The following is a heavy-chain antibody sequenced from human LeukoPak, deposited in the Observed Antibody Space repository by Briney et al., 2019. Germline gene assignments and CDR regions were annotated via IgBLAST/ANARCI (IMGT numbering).Heavy chain of an antibody. V-gene: IGHV4-34*01. CDR1: GGSFTNYY. CDR3: ARRNLGDSSSWPYYYYYYMDV. Sequence: SETLSLTCDVYGGSFTNYYLSWVRQPPGKGLEWIGEITHHGSTNYNPSLKSRVSISVDTSKNQFSLKLSSVTAADTAVYYCARRNLGDSSSWPYYYYYYMDVWGKGTTVTVSS. CDR2: ITHHGST. J-gene: IGHJ6*03. D-gene: IGHD6-13*01.